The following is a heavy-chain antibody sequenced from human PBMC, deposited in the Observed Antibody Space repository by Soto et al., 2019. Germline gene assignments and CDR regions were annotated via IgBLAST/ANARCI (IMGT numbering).Heavy chain of an antibody. Sequence: GESLRISCKGSGYSFTSYWIGWVRQMPGKGLEWMGIIYPGDSDTRYSPSFQGQVTISADKSISTAYLQWSSLKASDTAMYYCASNRAVAGGAFDIWGQGTMVTVSS. J-gene: IGHJ3*02. D-gene: IGHD6-19*01. CDR1: GYSFTSYW. V-gene: IGHV5-51*01. CDR3: ASNRAVAGGAFDI. CDR2: IYPGDSDT.